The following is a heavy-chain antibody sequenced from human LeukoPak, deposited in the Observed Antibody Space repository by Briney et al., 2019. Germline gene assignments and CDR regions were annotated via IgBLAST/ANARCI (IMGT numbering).Heavy chain of an antibody. CDR3: ARGVSGRTYYFDY. Sequence: SETLSLTCTVSGRSISSGSYYWSWIRQPAGKGLEWIGRIDTSGSTNYNPSLKSRVTISVDTSKNQFSLKLSSVTAADTAVYYCARGVSGRTYYFDYWGQGTLVTVSS. J-gene: IGHJ4*02. CDR1: GRSISSGSYY. CDR2: IDTSGST. D-gene: IGHD1-26*01. V-gene: IGHV4-61*02.